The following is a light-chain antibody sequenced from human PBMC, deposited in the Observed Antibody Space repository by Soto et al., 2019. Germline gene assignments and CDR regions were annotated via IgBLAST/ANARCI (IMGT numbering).Light chain of an antibody. V-gene: IGKV1-33*01. J-gene: IGKJ3*01. CDR2: DAS. CDR1: QDISNY. Sequence: DIQMTQSPSSLSASVGDRVTITCQASQDISNYLNWYQQKPGKAPKLLIYDASNLETGVPSRFSGSGSGTDFTFTISSLQPADIATDYCQQYDNLPTTFGPGTKVDIK. CDR3: QQYDNLPTT.